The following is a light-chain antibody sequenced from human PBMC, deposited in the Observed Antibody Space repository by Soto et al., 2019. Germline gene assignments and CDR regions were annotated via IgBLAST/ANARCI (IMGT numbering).Light chain of an antibody. CDR3: QQSYSIPYT. CDR1: QTISRN. V-gene: IGKV1-39*01. Sequence: DIQLTQSPSSLSASVGDRVTITCLTSQTISRNLNWYQQKPGEAPRLLMYVVSTLQGGVPSRFSGSESGTDYTLTISSVQPDDFATYYCQQSYSIPYTFGQGTKLEIK. CDR2: VVS. J-gene: IGKJ2*01.